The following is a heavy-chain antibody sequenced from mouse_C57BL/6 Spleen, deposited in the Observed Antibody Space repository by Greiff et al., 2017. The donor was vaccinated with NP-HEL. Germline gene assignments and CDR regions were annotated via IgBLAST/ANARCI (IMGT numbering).Heavy chain of an antibody. J-gene: IGHJ3*01. D-gene: IGHD2-3*01. Sequence: QVQLQQPGAELVRPGTSVKLSCKASGYTFTSYWMHWVKQRPGQGLEWIGVIDPSDSYTNYNQKFKGKATLTVDTSSSTAYMQLSSLTSEDSAVYYCARKDDGNAYWGQGTLVTVSA. V-gene: IGHV1-59*01. CDR1: GYTFTSYW. CDR2: IDPSDSYT. CDR3: ARKDDGNAY.